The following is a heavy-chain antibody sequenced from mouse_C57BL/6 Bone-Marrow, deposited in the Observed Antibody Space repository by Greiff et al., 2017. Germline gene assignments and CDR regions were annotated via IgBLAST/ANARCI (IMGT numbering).Heavy chain of an antibody. CDR3: ARSYGYYYAMDY. D-gene: IGHD1-2*01. Sequence: VKLMESGAELVRPGTSVKVSCKASGYAFTNYLIEWVKQRPGQGLEWIGVINPGSGGTNYNEKFKGKATLTADKSSSTAYMQLSSLTSDDSAVYFCARSYGYYYAMDYWGQGTSVTVSS. J-gene: IGHJ4*01. V-gene: IGHV1-54*01. CDR2: INPGSGGT. CDR1: GYAFTNYL.